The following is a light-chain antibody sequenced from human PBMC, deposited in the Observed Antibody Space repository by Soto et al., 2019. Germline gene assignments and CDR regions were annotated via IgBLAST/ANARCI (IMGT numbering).Light chain of an antibody. CDR1: QSISSY. CDR2: AAS. J-gene: IGKJ2*01. Sequence: DIQMTQSPSSLSASVGDRVTITCRASQSISSYLNWYQQKPGKAPKLLIYAASSLESGVPSRFSGSGSGTDFTLTISSLQPEEVETYYCQQSYSTPVFGQGTKLEIK. CDR3: QQSYSTPV. V-gene: IGKV1-39*01.